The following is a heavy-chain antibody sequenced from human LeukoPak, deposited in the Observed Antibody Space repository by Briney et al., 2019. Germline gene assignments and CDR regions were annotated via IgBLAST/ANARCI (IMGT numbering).Heavy chain of an antibody. J-gene: IGHJ4*02. D-gene: IGHD3-3*01. CDR3: ARARRILEWLFQPPDY. Sequence: ASVKVSCKASRYTFTSYDINWARQATGQGLEWMGWMNPNSGNTGYAQKFQGRVTMTRNTSISTAYMELSSLRSEDTAVYYCARARRILEWLFQPPDYWGQGTLVTVSS. CDR2: MNPNSGNT. V-gene: IGHV1-8*01. CDR1: RYTFTSYD.